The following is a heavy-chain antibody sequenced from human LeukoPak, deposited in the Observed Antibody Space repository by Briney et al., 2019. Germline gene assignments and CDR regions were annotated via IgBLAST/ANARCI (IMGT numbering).Heavy chain of an antibody. V-gene: IGHV3-33*03. CDR2: IWYDGSNK. J-gene: IGHJ4*02. CDR3: ATVFDY. CDR1: GFTFSSYG. Sequence: GGSLRLSCAASGFTFSSYGMHWVRQAPGKGLEWVAVIWYDGSNKYYADSVKGRFTISRDNAKNTSYLQMDSLRAEDSAVYYCATVFDYWGQGTLVTVSS.